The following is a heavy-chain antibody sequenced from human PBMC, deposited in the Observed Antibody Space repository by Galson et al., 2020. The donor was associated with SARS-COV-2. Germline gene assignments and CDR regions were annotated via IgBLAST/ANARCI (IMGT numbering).Heavy chain of an antibody. Sequence: GASLKISCAASGFSFNTHALHWVRQAPGKGLEWVAIVSSDGSDRYADSVKGRFSVSRDNSNETLYLQMNGLRREDTALYYCAASGTSTGALDIWGPGTVVAVSS. J-gene: IGHJ3*02. CDR2: VSSDGSDR. CDR3: AASGTSTGALDI. CDR1: GFSFNTHA. D-gene: IGHD3-10*01. V-gene: IGHV3-30*04.